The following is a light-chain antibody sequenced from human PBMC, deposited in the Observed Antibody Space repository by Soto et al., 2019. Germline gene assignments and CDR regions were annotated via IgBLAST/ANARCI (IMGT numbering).Light chain of an antibody. CDR1: QDINTY. CDR3: QHYDNLLLT. J-gene: IGKJ4*01. V-gene: IGKV1-33*01. CDR2: DAS. Sequence: DIQMTQSPSSLSASVGDRVTITCQASQDINTYLNWYQQKPGKAPNLLIYDASKLETGVPSRFSGCGSGTDFTFTVTSLQPEDFATYFCQHYDNLLLTFGGGTKV.